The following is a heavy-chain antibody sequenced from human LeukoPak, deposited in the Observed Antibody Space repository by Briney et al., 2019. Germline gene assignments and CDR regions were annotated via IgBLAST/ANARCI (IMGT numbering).Heavy chain of an antibody. Sequence: PGGSLRLSCAASVYTLSSYWTHWVRQAPGKGLVWVSRINSDGSSTSYADSVKGRFTISRDNAKNTLYLQMNSLRAEDTAVYYCARELERLAYYYYGMDVWGQGTTVTVSS. CDR3: ARELERLAYYYYGMDV. CDR1: VYTLSSYW. J-gene: IGHJ6*02. D-gene: IGHD1-1*01. V-gene: IGHV3-74*01. CDR2: INSDGSST.